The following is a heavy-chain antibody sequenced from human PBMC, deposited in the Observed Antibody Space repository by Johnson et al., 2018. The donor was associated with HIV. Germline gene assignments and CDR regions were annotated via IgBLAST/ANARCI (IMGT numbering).Heavy chain of an antibody. CDR2: ISCGGRT. CDR3: VREFYCTGGVCYLGDAFDI. Sequence: VQLVESGGDLVQPGGSLRLSCAASGFSVSTSYMTWVRQAPGKGLAWVSSISCGGRTYYADTVKGRVSISRDNAKNSLYLQMNNLRAEDTAVYYCVREFYCTGGVCYLGDAFDIWGQGTMVTVSS. J-gene: IGHJ3*02. V-gene: IGHV3-66*01. CDR1: GFSVSTSY. D-gene: IGHD2-8*02.